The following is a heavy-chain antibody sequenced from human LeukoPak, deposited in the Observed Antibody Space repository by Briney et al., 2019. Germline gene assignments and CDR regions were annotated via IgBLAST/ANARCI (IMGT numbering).Heavy chain of an antibody. D-gene: IGHD3-10*01. CDR2: FDPEDGET. J-gene: IGHJ3*02. CDR3: ATIYGLWFGEGDAFDI. V-gene: IGHV1-24*01. CDR1: GYTLTELS. Sequence: ASVKVSCKVSGYTLTELSMHWVRQAPGKGLEWMGGFDPEDGETIYAQKFQGRVTMTEDTSPDTAYMELSSLRSEDTAVYYCATIYGLWFGEGDAFDIWGQGTMVTVSS.